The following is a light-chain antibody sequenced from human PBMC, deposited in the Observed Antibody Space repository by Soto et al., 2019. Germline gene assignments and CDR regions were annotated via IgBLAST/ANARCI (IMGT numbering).Light chain of an antibody. J-gene: IGKJ2*01. Sequence: DIQMTQSPSTLSASVGDGVTITCRASQSIGSWLAWYQQKPGKAPKLLIYKATNLQSGVPSRFSGSGSGTDFSLTISSLQPVDSATYFCQQYNDLQYTFGPGTKLEI. CDR2: KAT. CDR3: QQYNDLQYT. V-gene: IGKV1-5*03. CDR1: QSIGSW.